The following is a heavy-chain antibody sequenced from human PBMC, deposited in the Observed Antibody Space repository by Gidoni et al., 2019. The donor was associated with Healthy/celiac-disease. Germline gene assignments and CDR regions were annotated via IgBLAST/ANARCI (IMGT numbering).Heavy chain of an antibody. CDR3: ARVSAMHYGMDV. CDR2: MSSSRSYI. Sequence: EVQLVESGGGLVKPGGSLRLSCAASGFTFSSYSMNWVRQAPGKGLEWVSSMSSSRSYIYYADSVKGRFTISRDNAKNSLYLQMNSLRAEDTAVYYCARVSAMHYGMDVWGQGTTVTVSS. V-gene: IGHV3-21*01. J-gene: IGHJ6*02. CDR1: GFTFSSYS. D-gene: IGHD5-18*01.